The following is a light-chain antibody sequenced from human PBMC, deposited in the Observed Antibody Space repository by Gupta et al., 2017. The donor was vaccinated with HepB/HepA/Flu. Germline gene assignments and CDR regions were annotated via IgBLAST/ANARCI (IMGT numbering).Light chain of an antibody. CDR2: DVS. V-gene: IGLV2-11*01. CDR3: CSYAGPDTHYI. J-gene: IGLJ1*01. CDR1: SSDVGGYKF. Sequence: QSALTQPHSVSGSPGQSVTISCTGTSSDVGGYKFVSWYQHHPGKAPKFIIYDVSERPSGVPDRCSGAKSCDTASLTIFGLHSEDEADYYCCSYAGPDTHYILGTGTTFTVL.